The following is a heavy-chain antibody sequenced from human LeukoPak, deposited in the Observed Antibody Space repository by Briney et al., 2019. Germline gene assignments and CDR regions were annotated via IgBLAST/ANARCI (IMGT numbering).Heavy chain of an antibody. CDR3: ARESRTMVRGVINY. Sequence: ASVKVSCKASGYTFTGYYMHWVRQAPGQGLEWMGLINPNSGGTNYAQKFQGRVTMTRDTSISTAYMELSRLRSDDTAVYYCARESRTMVRGVINYWGQGTLVTVSS. J-gene: IGHJ4*02. CDR1: GYTFTGYY. CDR2: INPNSGGT. V-gene: IGHV1-2*02. D-gene: IGHD3-10*01.